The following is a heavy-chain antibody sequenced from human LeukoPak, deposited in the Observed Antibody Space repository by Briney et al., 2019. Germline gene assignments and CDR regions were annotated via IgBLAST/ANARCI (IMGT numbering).Heavy chain of an antibody. CDR1: GGSISSGSYY. D-gene: IGHD5-24*01. CDR3: ARGLQENYFDY. CDR2: IYTSGST. V-gene: IGHV4-61*02. J-gene: IGHJ4*02. Sequence: SETLSLTCTVSGGSISSGSYYWSWIRQPAGKGLEWIGRIYTSGSTNYNPSRKSRVTISVDTSKDQFSLKLSSVTAADTAVYYCARGLQENYFDYWGQGTLVTVSS.